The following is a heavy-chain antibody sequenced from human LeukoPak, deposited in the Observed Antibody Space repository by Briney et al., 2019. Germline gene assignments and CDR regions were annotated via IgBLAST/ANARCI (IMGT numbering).Heavy chain of an antibody. CDR2: IHYSGST. CDR1: GASISIGSYY. V-gene: IGHV4-39*01. J-gene: IGHJ5*02. CDR3: ARAVYCSSTSCYSDP. D-gene: IGHD2-2*01. Sequence: PSETLSLTCTVPGASISIGSYYWVWIRQPPGKGLEWIGSIHYSGSTDYNPSLKSRVTTSLDTSKNQVSVNLRFVTAADTAVYYCARAVYCSSTSCYSDPWGQGTLVTVSS.